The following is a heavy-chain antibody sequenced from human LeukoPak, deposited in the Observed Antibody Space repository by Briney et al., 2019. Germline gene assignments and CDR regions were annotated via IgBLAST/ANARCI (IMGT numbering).Heavy chain of an antibody. CDR2: ISGGGGTT. Sequence: GGSLRLSCAASGFTFSSYGMSWVRQAPGKGLEWVSAISGGGGTTYYADSVQGRFTISRDNSKNTLYLQMNSLRADDTAVYYCAKDGVYNGNYYVSSNWGQGTLVTVSS. CDR1: GFTFSSYG. CDR3: AKDGVYNGNYYVSSN. J-gene: IGHJ4*02. D-gene: IGHD3-10*02. V-gene: IGHV3-23*01.